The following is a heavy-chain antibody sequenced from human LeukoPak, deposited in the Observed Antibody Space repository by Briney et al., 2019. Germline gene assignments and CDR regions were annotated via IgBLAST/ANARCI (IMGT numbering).Heavy chain of an antibody. D-gene: IGHD1-26*01. CDR2: MYYGGSP. V-gene: IGHV4-59*13. Sequence: PSETPSLTCTVSGGSISSFYWSWIRQPPGKGLEWIGYMYYGGSPNYNPSLKSRVITSLDTSKKQFSLKLNSETTADTAVYYCVTGRYSYGWYDHWGQGILVIVSS. J-gene: IGHJ5*02. CDR1: GGSISSFY. CDR3: VTGRYSYGWYDH.